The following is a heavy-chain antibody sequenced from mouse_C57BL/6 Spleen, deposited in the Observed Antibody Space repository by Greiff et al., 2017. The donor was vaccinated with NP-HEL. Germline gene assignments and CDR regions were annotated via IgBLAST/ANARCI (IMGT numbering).Heavy chain of an antibody. Sequence: QQPGAELVKPGASVKLSCKASGYTFTSYWMQWVKQRPGQGLEWIGEIDPSDSYTNYNQKFKGKATLTVDTSSSTAYMQLSSLTSEDSAVYYCAREAYAMDYWGQGTSVTVSS. V-gene: IGHV1-50*01. CDR2: IDPSDSYT. CDR3: AREAYAMDY. CDR1: GYTFTSYW. J-gene: IGHJ4*01.